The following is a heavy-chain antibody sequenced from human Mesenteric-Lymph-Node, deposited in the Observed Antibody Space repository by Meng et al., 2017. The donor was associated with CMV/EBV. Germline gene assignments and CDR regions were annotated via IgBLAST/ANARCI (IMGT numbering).Heavy chain of an antibody. CDR3: ARQEGADWHFDL. Sequence: SCKGSGYSFTSYWVGWVRQMPGKGLEWMGRIDPSDSYTNYSPSFQGHVTISADKSISTAYLQWSSLKASDTAMYYCARQEGADWHFDLWGRGTLVTVSS. J-gene: IGHJ2*01. V-gene: IGHV5-10-1*01. CDR1: GYSFTSYW. CDR2: IDPSDSYT. D-gene: IGHD1-26*01.